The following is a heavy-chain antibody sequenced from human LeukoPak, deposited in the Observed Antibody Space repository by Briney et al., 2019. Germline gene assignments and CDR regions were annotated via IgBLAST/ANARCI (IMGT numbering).Heavy chain of an antibody. Sequence: GASVKVSCKASGYTFTSYYMHWVRQAPGQGLEWMGIINPSGGSTSYAQKSQGRVTMTRDTSTSTVYMELSRLRSDDTAVYYCARAGTVTNYDILTGTFDYWGQGTLVTVSS. D-gene: IGHD3-9*01. V-gene: IGHV1-46*01. CDR3: ARAGTVTNYDILTGTFDY. J-gene: IGHJ4*02. CDR2: INPSGGST. CDR1: GYTFTSYY.